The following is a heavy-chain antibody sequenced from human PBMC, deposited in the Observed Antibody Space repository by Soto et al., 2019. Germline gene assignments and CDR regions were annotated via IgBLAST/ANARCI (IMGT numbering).Heavy chain of an antibody. D-gene: IGHD3-22*01. V-gene: IGHV5-10-1*01. Sequence: VDSLLIFCKGSRYTSAGYWITWVRQKPGKGLEWMGRIDPSDSQTYYSPSFPGHVTISATKSITTVFLQWSSLRASDTAMYECARQIYDSDTGPNFKYYFDCWGQGTTVTGSS. CDR1: RYTSAGYW. CDR3: ARQIYDSDTGPNFKYYFDC. CDR2: IDPSDSQT. J-gene: IGHJ4*02.